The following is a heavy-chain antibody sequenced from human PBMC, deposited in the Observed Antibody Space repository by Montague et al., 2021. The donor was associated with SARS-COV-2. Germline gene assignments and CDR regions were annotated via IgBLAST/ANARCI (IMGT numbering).Heavy chain of an antibody. V-gene: IGHV3-74*01. CDR3: ARSIGDFWSGYEDYYSAMGV. CDR2: INSDGNST. D-gene: IGHD3-3*01. Sequence: SLRLSCAASGFTFRSYWMHWVRQAPGKGLVWVSRINSDGNSTGYADSVKGRFTISRDNAKNTLYLQMNSLRAEDTAVYYCARSIGDFWSGYEDYYSAMGVWGQGTTVTVSS. CDR1: GFTFRSYW. J-gene: IGHJ6*02.